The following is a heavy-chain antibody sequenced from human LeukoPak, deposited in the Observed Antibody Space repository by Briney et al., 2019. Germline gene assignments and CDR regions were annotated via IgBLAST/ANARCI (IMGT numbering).Heavy chain of an antibody. J-gene: IGHJ4*02. CDR3: ARRDGYNSGGLDY. CDR2: ISSSSSYI. V-gene: IGHV3-21*01. Sequence: PGGSLRLSCADSGFTFSNYIMNWVCQAPGKGLEWVSSISSSSSYIYYAESLKGRFTISRVNAKNSLYLQMNSLRAEDTAVYYCARRDGYNSGGLDYWGQGTLVTVSS. CDR1: GFTFSNYI. D-gene: IGHD5-24*01.